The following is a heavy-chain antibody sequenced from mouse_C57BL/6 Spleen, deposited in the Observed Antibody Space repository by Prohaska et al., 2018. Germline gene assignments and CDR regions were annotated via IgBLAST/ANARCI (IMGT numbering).Heavy chain of an antibody. V-gene: IGHV1-55*01. J-gene: IGHJ2*01. CDR3: ATGGSRLDY. CDR2: IYPGSGST. CDR1: GYTFTSYW. D-gene: IGHD1-1*01. Sequence: KMSCKASGYTFTSYWITWVKQRPGQGLECIGYIYPGSGSTNYNEKFKSKATLTVDTSSSTAYMQLSSLTSEDSAVYYCATGGSRLDYWGQGTTLTVSS.